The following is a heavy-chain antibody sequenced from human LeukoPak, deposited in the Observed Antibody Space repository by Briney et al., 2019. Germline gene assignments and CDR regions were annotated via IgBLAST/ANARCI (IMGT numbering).Heavy chain of an antibody. V-gene: IGHV3-48*01. J-gene: IGHJ4*02. CDR1: GLPFSDYS. CDR2: VGIDSGNT. CDR3: ARDYKYAFDN. Sequence: GSLRLSCAASGLPFSDYSMNWVRQAPGKGLEWISYVGIDSGNTYYADSVKGRFTISADKAKNSLVLQMNSLRVEDTAVYYCARDYKYAFDNWGQGTLVTVSS. D-gene: IGHD5-24*01.